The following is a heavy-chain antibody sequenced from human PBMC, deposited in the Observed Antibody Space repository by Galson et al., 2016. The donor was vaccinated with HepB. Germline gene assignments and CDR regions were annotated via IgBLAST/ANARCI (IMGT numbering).Heavy chain of an antibody. Sequence: CAISGDSVSSNRAAWNWIRQSPSRGLEWLGTTYYRSKWYTDYAVSVKSRINIIPDTSENHFSLHPNSVTPEETAVYYCAKYDGADHRHYCMDVWGKGITVTVSS. J-gene: IGHJ6*03. V-gene: IGHV6-1*01. CDR1: GDSVSSNRAA. D-gene: IGHD1-14*01. CDR3: AKYDGADHRHYCMDV. CDR2: TYYRSKWYT.